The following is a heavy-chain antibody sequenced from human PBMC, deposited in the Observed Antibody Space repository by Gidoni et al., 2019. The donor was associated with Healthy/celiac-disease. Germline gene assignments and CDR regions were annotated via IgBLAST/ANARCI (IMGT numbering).Heavy chain of an antibody. CDR2: MMGSGGST. Sequence: EVQLLESGGGLVQPGGSLRLSCAASGFPFGSYAMSWVRQAPGKGLEWVSAMMGSGGSTYYADSVKGRFTISRDNSKNTLYLQMNSLRAEDTAVYYCASSSSGYYYDAFDIWGQGTMVTVSS. D-gene: IGHD3-22*01. J-gene: IGHJ3*02. CDR1: GFPFGSYA. V-gene: IGHV3-23*01. CDR3: ASSSSGYYYDAFDI.